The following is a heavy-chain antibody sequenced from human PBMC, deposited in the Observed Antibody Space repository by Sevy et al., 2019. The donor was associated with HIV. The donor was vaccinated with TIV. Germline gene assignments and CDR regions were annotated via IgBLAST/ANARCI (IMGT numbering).Heavy chain of an antibody. J-gene: IGHJ6*02. CDR1: GFSFSSYE. CDR3: ARDLLGDSRMDV. CDR2: ISSSGTTI. V-gene: IGHV3-48*03. D-gene: IGHD3-22*01. Sequence: GGSLRLSCAASGFSFSSYEMNWVRQAPGKGLEWFSYISSSGTTIYYADSVKGRFTVSRDNAKNSLYLQMNSLRGEDTSVYYCARDLLGDSRMDVWGQGTTVTVSS.